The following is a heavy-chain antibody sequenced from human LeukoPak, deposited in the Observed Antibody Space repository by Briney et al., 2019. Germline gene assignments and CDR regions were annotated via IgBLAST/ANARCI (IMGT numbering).Heavy chain of an antibody. CDR3: ARDKYYYYYGMDV. J-gene: IGHJ6*02. V-gene: IGHV4-31*03. Sequence: PSQTLSLTCIVSGGSISSGGYYWSWIRQHPGKGLEWIGYIYYSGNTYYNPSLKSRVTISVDTSKNQISLKLSSVTAADTAVYYCARDKYYYYYGMDVWGQGTTVTVSS. CDR2: IYYSGNT. CDR1: GGSISSGGYY.